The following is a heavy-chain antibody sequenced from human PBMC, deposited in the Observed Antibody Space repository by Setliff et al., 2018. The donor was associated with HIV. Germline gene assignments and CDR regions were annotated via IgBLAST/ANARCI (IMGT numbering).Heavy chain of an antibody. CDR2: INHSGST. V-gene: IGHV4-34*01. D-gene: IGHD5-12*01. Sequence: SETLSLTCAVYGGSFSDYSWNWVRQPPGKGLEWIGEINHSGSTNYNPSLKSRVTISADTSKKQFSLNVTSVTAADTAVYYCARRGWNGYTAFDCWGQGTLVTV. CDR3: ARRGWNGYTAFDC. J-gene: IGHJ4*02. CDR1: GGSFSDYS.